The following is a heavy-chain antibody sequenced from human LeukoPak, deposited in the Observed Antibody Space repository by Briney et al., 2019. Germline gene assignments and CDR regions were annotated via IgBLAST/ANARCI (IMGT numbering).Heavy chain of an antibody. CDR2: ISAYNGNT. J-gene: IGHJ5*02. D-gene: IGHD3-16*01. V-gene: IGHV1-18*01. CDR3: VRSNPLILRGLSRFDP. CDR1: GYTFTSYG. Sequence: ASVKVSCKASGYTFTSYGISWVRQAPGQGLEWMGWISAYNGNTNYAQKLQGRVTMTTDTSTSTAYMELRSLRSDDTAVYYCVRSNPLILRGLSRFDPWGQGTLVTVSS.